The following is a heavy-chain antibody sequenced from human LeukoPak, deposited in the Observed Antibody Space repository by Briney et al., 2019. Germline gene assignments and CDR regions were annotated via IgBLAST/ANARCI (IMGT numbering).Heavy chain of an antibody. D-gene: IGHD3-22*01. J-gene: IGHJ4*02. V-gene: IGHV4-4*02. CDR1: DGSISSSNW. CDR3: ASEGYYDSSGYYSVSY. Sequence: PSGTLSLTCAVSDGSISSSNWWSWVRQPPGKGLEWIGEIYHSGSTNYNPSLKSRVTISVDKSKNQFSLKLSSVTAADTAVYYCASEGYYDSSGYYSVSYWGQGTLVTVSS. CDR2: IYHSGST.